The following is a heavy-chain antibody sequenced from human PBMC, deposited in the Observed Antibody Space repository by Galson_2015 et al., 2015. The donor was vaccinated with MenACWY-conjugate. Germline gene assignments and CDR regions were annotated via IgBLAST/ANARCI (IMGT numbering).Heavy chain of an antibody. CDR3: ARDRGGWNSLR. CDR1: GFTFSSYA. V-gene: IGHV3-23*01. J-gene: IGHJ6*02. CDR2: VSGSGGNT. D-gene: IGHD1-7*01. Sequence: SLRLSCAASGFTFSSYAMSWVRQTPGKGLEWVSAVSGSGGNTYYADSVKGRFTISRDNSKNTLDLQMNSLRVEDTAVYYCARDRGGWNSLRWGQGTTVTASS.